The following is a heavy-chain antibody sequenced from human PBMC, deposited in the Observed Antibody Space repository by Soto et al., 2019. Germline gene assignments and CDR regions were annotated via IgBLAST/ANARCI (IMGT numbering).Heavy chain of an antibody. CDR2: IYYNGNT. CDR1: GASISNGGYY. D-gene: IGHD4-17*01. V-gene: IGHV4-31*03. J-gene: IGHJ5*02. CDR3: ARLTLTNYGARWFDP. Sequence: QVQLQESGPGLVKPSQTLSLTCTVSGASISNGGYYWSWVRQHPGEGLEWIGYIYYNGNTYYNPSLKIRVSISLDTSHNQFSLRLMSVTDADTAVYFCARLTLTNYGARWFDPWGNGTLVKVSS.